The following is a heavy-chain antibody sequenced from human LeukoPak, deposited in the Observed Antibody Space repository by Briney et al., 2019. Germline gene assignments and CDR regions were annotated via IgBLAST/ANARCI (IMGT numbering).Heavy chain of an antibody. Sequence: GGSLRLSCAASGFTVSSNYMSWVRQAPGKGLEWVSVIYSGGSTYYADSVKGRFTISRDNSKNTLYLQMNSLRAEDTAVYNCARDQFNTVTTPGDYWGQGTLVTVSS. CDR3: ARDQFNTVTTPGDY. J-gene: IGHJ4*02. CDR1: GFTVSSNY. V-gene: IGHV3-66*01. D-gene: IGHD4-17*01. CDR2: IYSGGST.